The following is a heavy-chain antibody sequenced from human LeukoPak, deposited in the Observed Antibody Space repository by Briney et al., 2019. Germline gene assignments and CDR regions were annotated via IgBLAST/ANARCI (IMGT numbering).Heavy chain of an antibody. V-gene: IGHV3-23*01. CDR1: GGSISSGGYS. D-gene: IGHD7-27*01. Sequence: LSLTCAVSGGSISSGGYSWSWIRQPPGKGLEWVSAISSGGFSTYYADSVEGRFTISRDNSKNTVYLQMNSLRVEDTAVYYCAKGGRTTGKFDYWGQGTLVTVSS. CDR2: ISSGGFST. CDR3: AKGGRTTGKFDY. J-gene: IGHJ4*02.